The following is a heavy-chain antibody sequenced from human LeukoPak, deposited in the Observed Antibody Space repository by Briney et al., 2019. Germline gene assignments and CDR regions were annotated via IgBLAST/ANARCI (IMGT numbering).Heavy chain of an antibody. D-gene: IGHD3-10*01. CDR3: ARVGPGPYYYYYMDV. V-gene: IGHV4-34*01. J-gene: IGHJ6*03. Sequence: SETLSLTCAVYGGSFSGYYWSWIRQPPGKGLEWIGEINHSGSTYYNPSLKSRVTISVDTSKNQFSLKLSSVTAADTAVYYCARVGPGPYYYYYMDVWGKGTTVTVSS. CDR1: GGSFSGYY. CDR2: INHSGST.